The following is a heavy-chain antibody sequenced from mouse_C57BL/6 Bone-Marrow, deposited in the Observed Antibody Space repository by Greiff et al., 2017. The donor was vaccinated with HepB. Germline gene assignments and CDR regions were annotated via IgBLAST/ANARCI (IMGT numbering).Heavy chain of an antibody. V-gene: IGHV1-7*01. CDR1: GYTFTSYW. J-gene: IGHJ3*01. CDR3: ASDYYGSPPFAY. D-gene: IGHD1-1*01. Sequence: VQLQQSGAELAKPGASVKLSCKASGYTFTSYWMHWVKQRPGQGLEWIGYINPSSGFTKYNQKFKDKATLTADKSSSTAYMQLSSLTYEDSAVYYCASDYYGSPPFAYWGQGTLVTVSA. CDR2: INPSSGFT.